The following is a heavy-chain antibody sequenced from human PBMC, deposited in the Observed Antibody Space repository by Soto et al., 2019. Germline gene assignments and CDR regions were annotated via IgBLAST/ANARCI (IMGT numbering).Heavy chain of an antibody. V-gene: IGHV3-30*18. CDR1: GFTFSSYG. D-gene: IGHD1-26*01. CDR3: AKGGSYYMVGAFDI. J-gene: IGHJ3*02. Sequence: QVQLVESGGGVVQPGRSLRLSCAASGFTFSSYGMHWVRQAPGKGLEWVAVISYDGSNKYYADSVKGRFTISRDNSKNPLYLGMNSLRAEDTAVYYCAKGGSYYMVGAFDIWGQGTMVTVSS. CDR2: ISYDGSNK.